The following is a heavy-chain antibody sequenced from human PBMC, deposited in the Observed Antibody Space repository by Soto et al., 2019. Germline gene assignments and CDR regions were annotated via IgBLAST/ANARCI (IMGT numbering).Heavy chain of an antibody. CDR3: ARPRLGYSYGIDAFDI. V-gene: IGHV1-69*12. CDR1: GGTFSSYA. J-gene: IGHJ3*02. D-gene: IGHD5-18*01. CDR2: IIPIFGTA. Sequence: QVQLVQSGAEVKKPGSSVKVSCKASGGTFSSYAISWVRQAPGQGLEWMGGIIPIFGTANYAQKFQGRVTITADESTSTAYMELSSLRSEDTAVYYCARPRLGYSYGIDAFDIWGQGTMVTVSS.